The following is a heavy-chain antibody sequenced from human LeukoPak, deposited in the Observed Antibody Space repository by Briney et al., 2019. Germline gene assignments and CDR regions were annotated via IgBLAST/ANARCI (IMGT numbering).Heavy chain of an antibody. CDR2: IYYSGST. J-gene: IGHJ5*02. CDR3: ARVYASPGGFDP. CDR1: GVSIRGYY. D-gene: IGHD5/OR15-5a*01. V-gene: IGHV4-59*01. Sequence: SETLSLTCNVSGVSIRGYYWSWIRQPPGKGLEWIGYIYYSGSTNYNPSLKSRVTISVDTSKNQFSLKLSSVTAADTAVYYCARVYASPGGFDPWGQGTLVTVSS.